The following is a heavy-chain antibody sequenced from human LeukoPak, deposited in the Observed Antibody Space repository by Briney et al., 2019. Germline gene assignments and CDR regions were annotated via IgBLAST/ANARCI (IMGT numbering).Heavy chain of an antibody. V-gene: IGHV4-59*01. D-gene: IGHD6-25*01. Sequence: PSETLSLTCTFSDGSISSYYWSWIRQPPGKGLEWIGFIYDSGSTYYNPSLKSRVTISLDTSKNQFSLKMSSVTAADTAVYYCARKPSGSSRYDYWGQGTLVTVSS. J-gene: IGHJ4*02. CDR3: ARKPSGSSRYDY. CDR2: IYDSGST. CDR1: DGSISSYY.